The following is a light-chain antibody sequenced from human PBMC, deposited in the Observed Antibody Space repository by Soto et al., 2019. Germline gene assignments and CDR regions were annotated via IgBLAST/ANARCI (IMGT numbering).Light chain of an antibody. CDR2: GAS. CDR1: QSVSSN. J-gene: IGKJ1*01. V-gene: IGKV3-15*01. CDR3: QQYNNWPWT. Sequence: EIMMTHSPATMSVSPGERSTLCCRPSQSVSSNLAWSQQKPGQAPRLLIYGASTRATGFKARFSGSGSGTEFTLSISSLQSEEFAVYYCQQYNNWPWTFGQGKKVDIK.